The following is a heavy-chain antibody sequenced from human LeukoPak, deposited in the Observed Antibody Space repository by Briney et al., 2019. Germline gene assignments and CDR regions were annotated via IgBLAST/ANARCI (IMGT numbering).Heavy chain of an antibody. Sequence: SETLSLTCTVSGGSISSSSYYWGRIRQPPGKGLEWIGNICHSRSTYSNPSLKSRVTISVDTSKNQFSLRLSSVTAADTAVYYCARRGRSCSTSSCYSFDYWGQGTLVTVSS. CDR1: GGSISSSSYY. CDR2: ICHSRST. CDR3: ARRGRSCSTSSCYSFDY. J-gene: IGHJ4*02. D-gene: IGHD2-2*01. V-gene: IGHV4-39*01.